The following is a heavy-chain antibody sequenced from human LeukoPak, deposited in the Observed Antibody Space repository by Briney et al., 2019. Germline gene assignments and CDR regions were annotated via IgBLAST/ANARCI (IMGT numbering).Heavy chain of an antibody. CDR2: ISWNSGSI. V-gene: IGHV3-9*01. D-gene: IGHD6-13*01. CDR3: AKDRIAAAGTYDYYYYGTDV. J-gene: IGHJ6*02. CDR1: GFTFDDYA. Sequence: GRSLRLSRAASGFTFDDYAMYWVRQAPGKGLEWVSGISWNSGSIGYADSVKGRFTISRDNAKNSLYLQMNSLRAEDTALYYCAKDRIAAAGTYDYYYYGTDVWGQGTTVTVSS.